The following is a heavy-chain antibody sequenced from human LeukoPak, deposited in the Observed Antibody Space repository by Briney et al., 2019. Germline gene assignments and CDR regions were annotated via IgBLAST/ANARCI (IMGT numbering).Heavy chain of an antibody. CDR3: AVTLGGYSGYEFDY. D-gene: IGHD5-12*01. J-gene: IGHJ4*02. V-gene: IGHV3-23*01. CDR1: GFTFSSYA. Sequence: GGSLRLSCAASGFTFSSYAMSWVRQAPGKGLEWVSAISGSGGSSYYADSVKGRFTISRDNSKNTLHLQMNSLRAEDTAVYYCAVTLGGYSGYEFDYWGQGTLVTVSS. CDR2: ISGSGGSS.